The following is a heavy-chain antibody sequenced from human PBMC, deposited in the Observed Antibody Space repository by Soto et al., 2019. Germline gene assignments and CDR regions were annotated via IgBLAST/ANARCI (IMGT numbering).Heavy chain of an antibody. CDR3: AKVSKSSTYFDY. J-gene: IGHJ4*02. CDR1: GFTFSSYG. Sequence: QPGGSLRLSCAASGFTFSSYGMHWVRQAPGKGLEWVAVISYDGSNKYYADSVKGRFTISRDNSKNTLYLQMNSLRAEDTAVYYCAKVSKSSTYFDYWGQGTLVTVSS. V-gene: IGHV3-30*18. CDR2: ISYDGSNK. D-gene: IGHD6-6*01.